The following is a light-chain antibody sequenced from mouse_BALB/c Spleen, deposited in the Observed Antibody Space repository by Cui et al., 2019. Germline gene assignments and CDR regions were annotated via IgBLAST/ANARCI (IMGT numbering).Light chain of an antibody. CDR1: SSVSY. CDR2: STS. Sequence: HIVLTQSRAIMSASLGEEITLTCSASSSVSYMHWYQQKSGTSPKLLIYSTSNLASGVPSRFSGSGSGTFYSLTISSVEAEDAADYYCHQWSSYPWTFGGGTKLEIK. J-gene: IGKJ1*01. V-gene: IGKV4-80*01. CDR3: HQWSSYPWT.